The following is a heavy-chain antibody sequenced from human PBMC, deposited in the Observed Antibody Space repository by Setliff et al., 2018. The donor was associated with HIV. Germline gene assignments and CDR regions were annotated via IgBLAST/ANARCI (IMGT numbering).Heavy chain of an antibody. Sequence: SETLSLTCSVSGGSTSHYHWNWIRQPAGKGLEWIGRMYYIGDTNYNPSLKSRVIMSMDTSKNQFSLKLTSVTAADTAVYYCARQAIATRSFDYWGPGTLVTVSS. D-gene: IGHD6-13*01. CDR2: MYYIGDT. CDR1: GGSTSHYH. CDR3: ARQAIATRSFDY. J-gene: IGHJ4*02. V-gene: IGHV4-4*07.